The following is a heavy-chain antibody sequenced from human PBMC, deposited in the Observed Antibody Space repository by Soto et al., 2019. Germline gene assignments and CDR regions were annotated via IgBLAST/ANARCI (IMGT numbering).Heavy chain of an antibody. Sequence: QVQLVQSGAEVKKPGSSVKVSCKASGGTFSSYAISWVRQAPGQGLEWMGGIIPIFGTANYAQKFQGRVTITADKSTSTAYMELSSLRSEDTDVYYCAREGPDAAAGTGPSYYYYGMDVWGQGTTVTVSS. CDR1: GGTFSSYA. CDR2: IIPIFGTA. D-gene: IGHD6-13*01. J-gene: IGHJ6*02. V-gene: IGHV1-69*06. CDR3: AREGPDAAAGTGPSYYYYGMDV.